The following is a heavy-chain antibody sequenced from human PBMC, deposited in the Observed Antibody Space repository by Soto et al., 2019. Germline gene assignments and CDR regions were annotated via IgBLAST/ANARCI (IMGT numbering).Heavy chain of an antibody. CDR1: GASIRSYY. CDR2: IHHSGST. J-gene: IGHJ4*02. Sequence: SETLSLTCTVSGASIRSYYWSWIRQPPGKGLEWIGFIHHSGSTNYNPSLKSRLTMSVDTSKNQFSLKLSSVTAADTAVYYCVRGPTSAAADAFDYWGQGTLVTVSS. CDR3: VRGPTSAAADAFDY. V-gene: IGHV4-59*01. D-gene: IGHD6-13*01.